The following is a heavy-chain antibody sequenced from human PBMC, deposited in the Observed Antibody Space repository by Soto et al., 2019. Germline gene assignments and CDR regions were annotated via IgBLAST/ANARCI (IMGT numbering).Heavy chain of an antibody. D-gene: IGHD2-15*01. CDR2: INAGNANT. CDR1: GYTFTSYA. Sequence: QVQLVQSGAEEKKPGASVKVSCKASGYTFTSYAMHWVRQAPGQRLEWMGWINAGNANTKYSQKFQGRVTITRDTYGSMAYMELGGLGTEDTAVYYCARAGVVVAAPDYWGQGTAVTVSS. V-gene: IGHV1-3*05. J-gene: IGHJ4*02. CDR3: ARAGVVVAAPDY.